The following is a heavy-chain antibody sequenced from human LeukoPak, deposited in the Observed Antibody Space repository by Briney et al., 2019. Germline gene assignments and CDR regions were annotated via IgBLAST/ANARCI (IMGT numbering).Heavy chain of an antibody. CDR1: GFTFSSYA. J-gene: IGHJ4*02. Sequence: GGSLRLSCAASGFTFSSYAMSWVRQAPGKGLEGVSAISDSGVTTYYADSVKGRFTISRDNSNNTLYLQMNSLRAEDTAVYYCAKEKTTVRTPGIDYWGQGTLVTVSS. CDR3: AKEKTTVRTPGIDY. D-gene: IGHD4-23*01. CDR2: ISDSGVTT. V-gene: IGHV3-23*01.